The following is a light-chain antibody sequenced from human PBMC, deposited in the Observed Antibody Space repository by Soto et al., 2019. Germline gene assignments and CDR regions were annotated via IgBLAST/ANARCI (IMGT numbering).Light chain of an antibody. CDR1: QDIGKY. V-gene: IGKV1-33*01. CDR2: DAS. Sequence: DIQMTQSPPALSASVGDRVTITCQASQDIGKYFNWYQHKPGKVPKLLISDASNLATGVSSRFSGSGSGRHFTFTISSLQPEDIATYYCQYYDILVFGFGPGTKLKI. J-gene: IGKJ3*01. CDR3: QYYDILVFG.